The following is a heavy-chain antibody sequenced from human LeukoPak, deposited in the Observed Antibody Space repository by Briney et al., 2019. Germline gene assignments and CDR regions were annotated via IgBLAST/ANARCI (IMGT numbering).Heavy chain of an antibody. J-gene: IGHJ4*02. V-gene: IGHV4-34*01. Sequence: PSETLPLTCAVYGGSFSGYYWSWIRQPPGKGLEWIGEINHSGSTNYNPSLKSRVTISVDTSKNQFSLKLSSVTAADTAVYYRARGPPGGYNWGQGTLVTVSS. CDR1: GGSFSGYY. CDR2: INHSGST. D-gene: IGHD5-24*01. CDR3: ARGPPGGYN.